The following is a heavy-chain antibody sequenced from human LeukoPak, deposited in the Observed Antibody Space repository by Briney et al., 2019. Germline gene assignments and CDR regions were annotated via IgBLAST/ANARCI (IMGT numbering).Heavy chain of an antibody. CDR3: ARDLDFDY. CDR1: GFTFSRYW. V-gene: IGHV3-7*05. J-gene: IGHJ4*02. CDR2: IKQDGSEN. Sequence: GGSLRLSCAGSGFTFSRYWMSWVRQAPGKGLEWVASIKQDGSENYFVDSVKGRFSISRDNAKSSLYLEMNSLRAEDTAVYYCARDLDFDYWGQGTLVTVSS.